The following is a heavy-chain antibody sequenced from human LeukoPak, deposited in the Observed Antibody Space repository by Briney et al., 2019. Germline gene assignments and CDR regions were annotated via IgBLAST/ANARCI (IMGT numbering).Heavy chain of an antibody. D-gene: IGHD5-24*01. CDR3: VRDQKWLQTYYYHGMDV. Sequence: GGSLRLSCAPYGFTFSGYWLNWVRQAPGEGLEWVANINQDGSEKYYVDSEKGRFTISRDNAKNSLSLQMNSLRAEDTAVYYCVRDQKWLQTYYYHGMDVWGQGTTVTVSS. J-gene: IGHJ6*02. V-gene: IGHV3-7*01. CDR2: INQDGSEK. CDR1: GFTFSGYW.